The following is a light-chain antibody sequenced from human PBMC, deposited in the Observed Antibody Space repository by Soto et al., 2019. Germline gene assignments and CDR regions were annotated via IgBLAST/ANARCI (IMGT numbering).Light chain of an antibody. CDR3: QQHGDSPIT. CDR1: QSVSRNN. V-gene: IGKV3-20*01. Sequence: ETVLTQSPGTLSLSPGGRATLSCRASQSVSRNNLVWYQQRPGQPPRLLIYGASSRATGIPDRFSGSGSGTDFSLTISRLEPEDFAVYYCQQHGDSPITVGQGKRLEIK. CDR2: GAS. J-gene: IGKJ5*01.